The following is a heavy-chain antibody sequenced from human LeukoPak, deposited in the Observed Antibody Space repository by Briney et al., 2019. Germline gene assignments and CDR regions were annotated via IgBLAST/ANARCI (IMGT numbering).Heavy chain of an antibody. V-gene: IGHV4-59*01. CDR3: ASLDYYDSSGYYSRAFDI. Sequence: PSETLSLTCTVSGGSISSYYWSWIRQPPGKGLEWIGNIYYSGSTNYNPSLKSRVTISVDTSKNQFSLKLSSVTAADTAVYYCASLDYYDSSGYYSRAFDIWGQGTMVTVSS. J-gene: IGHJ3*02. CDR1: GGSISSYY. CDR2: IYYSGST. D-gene: IGHD3-22*01.